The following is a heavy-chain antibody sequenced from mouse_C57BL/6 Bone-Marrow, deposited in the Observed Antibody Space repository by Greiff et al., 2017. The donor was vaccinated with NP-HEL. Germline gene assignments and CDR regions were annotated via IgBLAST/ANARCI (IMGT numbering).Heavy chain of an antibody. D-gene: IGHD3-2*02. J-gene: IGHJ2*01. V-gene: IGHV1-55*01. CDR3: ARDSSGYDY. Sequence: EKFKSKATLTVDTSSSTAYMQLSSLTSEDSAVYYCARDSSGYDYWGQGTTLTVSS.